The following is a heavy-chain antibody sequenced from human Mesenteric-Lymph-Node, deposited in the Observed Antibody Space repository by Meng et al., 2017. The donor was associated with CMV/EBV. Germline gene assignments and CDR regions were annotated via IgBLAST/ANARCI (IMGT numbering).Heavy chain of an antibody. CDR2: MSYSGST. D-gene: IGHD3-9*01. CDR3: ARQYSDILTGFYNGWFDP. J-gene: IGHJ5*02. CDR1: GGSVSSSYYY. Sequence: GSLRLSCTVSGGSVSSSYYYWGWIRQPPGKGLEWIGSMSYSGSTYYNPSLKSRVTISVDTSKNQFSLKLSSVTAADTAVYYCARQYSDILTGFYNGWFDPWGQGTLVTVSS. V-gene: IGHV4-39*07.